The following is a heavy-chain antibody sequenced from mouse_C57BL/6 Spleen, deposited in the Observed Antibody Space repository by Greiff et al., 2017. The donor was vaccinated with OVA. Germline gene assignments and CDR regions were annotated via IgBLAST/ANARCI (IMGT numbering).Heavy chain of an antibody. CDR3: ARSTTVVRYFDV. V-gene: IGHV1-52*01. J-gene: IGHJ1*03. D-gene: IGHD1-1*01. CDR2: IDPSDSET. CDR1: GYTFTSYW. Sequence: QVQLQQPGAELVRPGSSVKLSCKASGYTFTSYWMHWVKQRPIQGLEWIGNIDPSDSETHSNQKFKDKATLTVDKSSSTAYMQLSSLTSEDSAVYYCARSTTVVRYFDVWGTGTTVTVSS.